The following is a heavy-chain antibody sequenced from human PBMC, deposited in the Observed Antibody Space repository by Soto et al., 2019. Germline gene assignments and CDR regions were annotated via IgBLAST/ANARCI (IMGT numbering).Heavy chain of an antibody. V-gene: IGHV3-49*01. CDR1: GLTFGDYA. Sequence: GGSLRLSCTASGLTFGDYAMSWFRQAPGKGLEWVGFIRSKAYGGTTEYTASVKGRFTISRDDSKSIAHLQMNSLKTEDTAVYYCTRSSSGWYWFDPWGQGTLVTVSS. CDR3: TRSSSGWYWFDP. CDR2: IRSKAYGGTT. D-gene: IGHD6-19*01. J-gene: IGHJ5*02.